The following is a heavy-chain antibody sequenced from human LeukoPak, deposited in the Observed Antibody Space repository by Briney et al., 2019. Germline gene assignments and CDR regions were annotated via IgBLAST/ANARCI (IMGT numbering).Heavy chain of an antibody. J-gene: IGHJ4*02. CDR1: GGSISSSSYY. D-gene: IGHD6-13*01. Sequence: PSETLSLTCTVSGGSISSSSYYWGWIRQPPGKGLEWIGSIYYSGSTYYNPSLKSRVTISVDTSKNQFSLKLSSVTAADTAVYYCARRIAAAGTGDYFDYWGQGTLVTVSS. CDR3: ARRIAAAGTGDYFDY. V-gene: IGHV4-39*07. CDR2: IYYSGST.